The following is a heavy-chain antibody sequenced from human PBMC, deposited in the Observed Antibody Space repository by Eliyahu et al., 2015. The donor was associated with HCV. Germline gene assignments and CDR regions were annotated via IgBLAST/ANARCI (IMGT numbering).Heavy chain of an antibody. CDR3: ARHGGLYSYDYSFDY. CDR2: IYPGDSET. CDR1: GYRFTNYW. V-gene: IGHV5-51*01. J-gene: IGHJ4*02. Sequence: EVQLVQSGAEVKKPGESLRISCKGSGYRFTNYWIGWVRQMPGKGLEWMGIIYPGDSETRYSPSFQGQVTTSVDKSISTAYLQWSSLKASDSAMYYCARHGGLYSYDYSFDYWGQGTLVTVSS. D-gene: IGHD5-18*01.